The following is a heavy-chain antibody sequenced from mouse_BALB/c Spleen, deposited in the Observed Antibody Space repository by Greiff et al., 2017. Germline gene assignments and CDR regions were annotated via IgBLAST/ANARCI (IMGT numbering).Heavy chain of an antibody. CDR1: GYSITSGYY. Sequence: EVKLEESGPGLVKPSQSLSLTCSVTGYSITSGYYWNWIRQFPGNKLEWMGYISYDGSNNYNPSLKNRISITRDTSENQFFLKLNSVTTEDTATYYCASERGYDYDVPAWFAYWGQGTLVTVSA. J-gene: IGHJ3*01. D-gene: IGHD2-4*01. CDR3: ASERGYDYDVPAWFAY. CDR2: ISYDGSN. V-gene: IGHV3-6*02.